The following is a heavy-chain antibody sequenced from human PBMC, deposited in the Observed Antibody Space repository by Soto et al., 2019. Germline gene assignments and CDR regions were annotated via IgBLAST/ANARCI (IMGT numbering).Heavy chain of an antibody. CDR2: IYYSGST. J-gene: IGHJ6*01. CDR1: GGSISSGGYY. V-gene: IGHV4-31*03. Sequence: SETLSLTCTVSGGSISSGGYYWSWIRQHPGKGLECIGYIYYSGSTYYNQSLKSRVTISVDTSKNQFSLKMSSVTAAETAVYYCARDASIQRGSGFEDGMEFWAQGTTVTVSS. D-gene: IGHD6-19*01. CDR3: ARDASIQRGSGFEDGMEF.